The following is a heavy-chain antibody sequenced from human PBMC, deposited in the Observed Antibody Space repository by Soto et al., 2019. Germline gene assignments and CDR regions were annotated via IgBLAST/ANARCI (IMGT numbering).Heavy chain of an antibody. CDR1: GFTFSSYG. CDR3: AKEGGLSGSYYISSSYYFDY. J-gene: IGHJ4*02. V-gene: IGHV3-30*18. Sequence: QVQLVESGGGVVQPGRSLRLSCAASGFTFSSYGMHWVRQAPGKGLERVAIISYDGSNTYYADSVKGRFTISRDNSKNTLYLQMSSLRAEDTSVYYCAKEGGLSGSYYISSSYYFDYWGQGTLVTVSS. D-gene: IGHD1-26*01. CDR2: ISYDGSNT.